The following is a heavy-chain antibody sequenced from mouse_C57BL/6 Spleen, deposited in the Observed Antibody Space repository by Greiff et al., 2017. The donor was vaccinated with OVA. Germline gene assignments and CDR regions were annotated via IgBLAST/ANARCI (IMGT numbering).Heavy chain of an antibody. CDR3: ANAYYSNCEFFAY. Sequence: EVQLVESGPGLVKPSQSLSLTCSVTGYSITSGYYWNWIRQFPGNKLEWMGYISYDGSNNYNPSLKNRISITRDTSKNQFFLKLNSVTTEDTATYYCANAYYSNCEFFAYWGQGTLVTVSA. V-gene: IGHV3-6*01. CDR2: ISYDGSN. CDR1: GYSITSGYY. D-gene: IGHD2-5*01. J-gene: IGHJ3*01.